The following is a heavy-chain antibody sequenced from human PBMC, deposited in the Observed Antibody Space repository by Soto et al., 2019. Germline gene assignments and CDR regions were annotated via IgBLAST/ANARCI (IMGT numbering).Heavy chain of an antibody. D-gene: IGHD3-22*01. CDR3: ARLPIHYYDSSGYDY. V-gene: IGHV4-39*01. J-gene: IGHJ4*02. CDR2: IYYSGST. Sequence: SETLSLTCTVSGGSISSSSYYWGWIRQPPGKGLEWIGSIYYSGSTYYNPSLKSRVTISVDTSKNQFSLKLSSVTAADTAVYYCARLPIHYYDSSGYDYWGQGTLVTVSS. CDR1: GGSISSSSYY.